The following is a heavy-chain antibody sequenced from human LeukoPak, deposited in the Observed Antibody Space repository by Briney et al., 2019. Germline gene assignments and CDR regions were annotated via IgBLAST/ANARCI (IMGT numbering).Heavy chain of an antibody. D-gene: IGHD3-10*01. J-gene: IGHJ5*02. CDR2: IYYSGST. CDR1: GGSISSYY. CDR3: ARDTYYYGSGIDP. V-gene: IGHV4-59*01. Sequence: PSETLSLTCTVSGGSISSYYWSWIRQPPGKGLEWIGYIYYSGSTNYNPSLKSRVTISVDTSKNQFSLKLSSVTAADTAVYYCARDTYYYGSGIDPWGQGTLVTVSP.